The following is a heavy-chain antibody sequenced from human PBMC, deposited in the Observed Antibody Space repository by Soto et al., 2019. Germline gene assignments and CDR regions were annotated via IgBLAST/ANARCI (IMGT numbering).Heavy chain of an antibody. CDR3: ARGIEGWYQGRYYYGMDV. Sequence: QVQLQESGPGLVKPSETLSLTCTVSGGSVSNGSYYWSWIRQPPGTGLEWIGYIYYSGSTNYNPSLKSRVTTSVDTSKNQFSLNLSSVTAADTAVYYCARGIEGWYQGRYYYGMDVWGQGTTVTVSS. D-gene: IGHD6-19*01. CDR2: IYYSGST. V-gene: IGHV4-61*01. J-gene: IGHJ6*02. CDR1: GGSVSNGSYY.